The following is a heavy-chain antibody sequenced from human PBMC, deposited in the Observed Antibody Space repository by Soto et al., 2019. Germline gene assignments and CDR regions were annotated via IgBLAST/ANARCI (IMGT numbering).Heavy chain of an antibody. CDR1: GFTFSSYG. CDR2: IWYDGSNK. V-gene: IGHV3-33*01. CDR3: ARDLEYDFWSGYSYGMDV. D-gene: IGHD3-3*01. Sequence: VGSLRLSCAASGFTFSSYGMHWVRQAPGKGLEWVAVIWYDGSNKYYADSVKGRFTISRDNSKNTLYLQMNSLRAEDTAVYYCARDLEYDFWSGYSYGMDVWGQGTTVTVSS. J-gene: IGHJ6*02.